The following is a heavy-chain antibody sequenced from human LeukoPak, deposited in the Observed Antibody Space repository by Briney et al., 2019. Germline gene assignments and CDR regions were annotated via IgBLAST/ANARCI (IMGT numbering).Heavy chain of an antibody. V-gene: IGHV4-4*07. CDR3: ARDQGTTPHAFDI. D-gene: IGHD4-11*01. J-gene: IGHJ3*02. Sequence: SETLSLTCTVSGGSISSYYWSWIRQPAGKGLEWIGRIYISGSTNYNPSLKSRVTISVDTSKNQFSLKLSSVTAADTAVYYCARDQGTTPHAFDIWGQGTMVTVSS. CDR1: GGSISSYY. CDR2: IYISGST.